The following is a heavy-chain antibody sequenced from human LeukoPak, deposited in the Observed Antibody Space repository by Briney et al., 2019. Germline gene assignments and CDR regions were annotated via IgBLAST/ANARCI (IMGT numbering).Heavy chain of an antibody. D-gene: IGHD4-17*01. J-gene: IGHJ2*01. CDR2: IKEDGSEK. Sequence: PGGSLRLSCVASGFTFSSYWMHWVRQAPGRGLEWVANIKEDGSEKNYVDSVKGRFTISRDNAKNSVYLLLNSLTPEDTAVYYCARDLRAGGTWSYGVYFDLWGRGTLVTVSS. CDR1: GFTFSSYW. CDR3: ARDLRAGGTWSYGVYFDL. V-gene: IGHV3-7*01.